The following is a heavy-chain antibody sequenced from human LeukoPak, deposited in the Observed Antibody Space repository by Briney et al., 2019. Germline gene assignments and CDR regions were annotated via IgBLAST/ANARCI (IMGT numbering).Heavy chain of an antibody. CDR2: IRSSGST. D-gene: IGHD4-23*01. Sequence: SETLSLTCTVSGASVMKDTSYWGWIRQPPGKDREWIGTIRSSGSTYTYYNPSLMSRVTISVDKSKNQFSLKLTSVTAADTAVYFCAEDRPSGGSPWGWFDPWGQGTLVTVSS. V-gene: IGHV4-39*07. CDR1: GASVMKDTSY. CDR3: AEDRPSGGSPWGWFDP. J-gene: IGHJ5*02.